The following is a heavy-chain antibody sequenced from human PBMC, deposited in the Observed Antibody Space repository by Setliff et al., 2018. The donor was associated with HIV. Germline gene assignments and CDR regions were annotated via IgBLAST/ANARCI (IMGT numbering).Heavy chain of an antibody. Sequence: ASVKVSCKASGYTFTGYSMHWVRQAPGQGLEWMGWINPNSGGTNYAQKFQGRVTMTRDTSISTVYMELSRLRSDDTAVYYCARVRYCGGDCYPDAFDIWGQGTMVTVSS. CDR1: GYTFTGYS. CDR2: INPNSGGT. D-gene: IGHD2-21*02. CDR3: ARVRYCGGDCYPDAFDI. J-gene: IGHJ3*02. V-gene: IGHV1-2*02.